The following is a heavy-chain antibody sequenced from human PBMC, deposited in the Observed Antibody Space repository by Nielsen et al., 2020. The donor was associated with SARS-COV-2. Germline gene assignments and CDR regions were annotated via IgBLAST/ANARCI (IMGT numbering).Heavy chain of an antibody. CDR1: GFTFSSYY. CDR3: VRVRDDGHYYDSGPFDY. Sequence: SCAGSGFTFSSYYLNWVRQAPGKGLMWVSRINTDGSRTAYADSVKGRFTISRDNARDTVYLQLNSLSADDTAVYYCVRVRDDGHYYDSGPFDYWGQGALVTVSS. J-gene: IGHJ4*02. V-gene: IGHV3-74*01. CDR2: INTDGSRT. D-gene: IGHD3-10*01.